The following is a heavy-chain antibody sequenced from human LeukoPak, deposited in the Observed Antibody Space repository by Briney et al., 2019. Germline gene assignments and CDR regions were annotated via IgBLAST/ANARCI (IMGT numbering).Heavy chain of an antibody. Sequence: PSETLSLTCTVAGGSISSYYWSWIRQPPGKGLEWIGYIYYSGSTNYNPSLKSRVTISVDTSKNQFSLKLSSVTAADTAVYYCARNGKDLYYYNYMDVWGKGTTVTVSS. D-gene: IGHD1-26*01. V-gene: IGHV4-59*08. CDR1: GGSISSYY. CDR3: ARNGKDLYYYNYMDV. J-gene: IGHJ6*03. CDR2: IYYSGST.